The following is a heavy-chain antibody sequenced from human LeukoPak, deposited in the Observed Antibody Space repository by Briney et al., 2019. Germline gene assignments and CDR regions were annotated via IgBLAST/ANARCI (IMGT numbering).Heavy chain of an antibody. D-gene: IGHD5-18*01. V-gene: IGHV4-39*07. CDR1: GGSISSSSYY. Sequence: SETLSLTCTVSGGSISSSSYYWGWIRQPPGKGLEWIGSIYYSGSTYYNPSLKSRVTISVDTSKNQFSLKLSSVTAAGTAVYYCARGSGGPIQLWLQGEFGYWGQGTLVTVSS. J-gene: IGHJ4*02. CDR3: ARGSGGPIQLWLQGEFGY. CDR2: IYYSGST.